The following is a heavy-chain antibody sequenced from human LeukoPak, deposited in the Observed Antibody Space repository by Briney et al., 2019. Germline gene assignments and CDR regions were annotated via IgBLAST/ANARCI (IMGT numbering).Heavy chain of an antibody. CDR1: GFTFSSYG. J-gene: IGHJ4*02. Sequence: PGGTLRLSCAASGFTFSSYGMNWVRQAPGKGLEWVSGIRGNGVTTYYADSVKGRFTISRDNSKNTLYLQMSSLRAEDTALYYCAKSKGGSYSEYWGQGTLVTVSS. V-gene: IGHV3-23*01. D-gene: IGHD1-26*01. CDR3: AKSKGGSYSEY. CDR2: IRGNGVTT.